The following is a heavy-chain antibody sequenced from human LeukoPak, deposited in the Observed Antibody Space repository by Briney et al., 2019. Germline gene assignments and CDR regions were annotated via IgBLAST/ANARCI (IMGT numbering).Heavy chain of an antibody. V-gene: IGHV3-11*04. CDR3: AKEGDYYGSGSYRDGFDI. CDR1: GFTFSDYY. CDR2: ISSSGSTI. J-gene: IGHJ3*02. D-gene: IGHD3-10*01. Sequence: GGSLRLSCAASGFTFSDYYMSWIRRAPGKGLEWVSYISSSGSTIYYADSVKGRFTISRDNAKNSLYLQMNSLRPEDTAVYYCAKEGDYYGSGSYRDGFDIWGQGTRATVSS.